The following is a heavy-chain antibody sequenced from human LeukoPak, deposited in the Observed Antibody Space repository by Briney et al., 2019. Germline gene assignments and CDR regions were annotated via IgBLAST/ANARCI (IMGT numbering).Heavy chain of an antibody. CDR1: GFTFSSNW. D-gene: IGHD3-3*01. J-gene: IGHJ3*02. CDR3: AKDVARNFLDGKGYAFDI. CDR2: INPDGSRT. V-gene: IGHV3-74*01. Sequence: RSGGSLRLSCAASGFTFSSNWMHWVRQGPGKGLVWVSRINPDGSRTDYAESVKGRFTISRDNSKNTLFLQMNSLRAEDMAVYYCAKDVARNFLDGKGYAFDIWGHGTLVTVSS.